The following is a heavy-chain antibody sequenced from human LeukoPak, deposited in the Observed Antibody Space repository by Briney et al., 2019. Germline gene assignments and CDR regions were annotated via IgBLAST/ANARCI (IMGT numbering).Heavy chain of an antibody. V-gene: IGHV3-7*01. CDR1: GFTFSSSW. CDR2: IKQDETEK. D-gene: IGHD3-10*01. J-gene: IGHJ4*02. Sequence: GGSLRLSCVGSGFTFSSSWMGWVRQAPGKGLEWVANIKQDETEKYYADSVKGRFTVSRDNAKNSMYLQMNSLRAEDTAVYYCAREADYYGSGTYCDYWGQGTLVTVSS. CDR3: AREADYYGSGTYCDY.